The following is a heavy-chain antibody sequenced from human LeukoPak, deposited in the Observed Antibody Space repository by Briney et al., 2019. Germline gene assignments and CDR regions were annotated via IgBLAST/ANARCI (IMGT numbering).Heavy chain of an antibody. Sequence: PSETLSLTCAVYGGSFSGYYWSWIRQPPGNGLEWIGEINHSGSTNYNPSLKSRVTISVDTSKNQFSLKLSSVTAADTAVYYCASVVWPWGQGTLVTVSS. CDR2: INHSGST. V-gene: IGHV4-34*01. CDR3: ASVVWP. J-gene: IGHJ4*02. D-gene: IGHD2-15*01. CDR1: GGSFSGYY.